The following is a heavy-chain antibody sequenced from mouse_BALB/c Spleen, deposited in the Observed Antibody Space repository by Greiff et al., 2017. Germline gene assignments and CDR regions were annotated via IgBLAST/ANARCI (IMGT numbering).Heavy chain of an antibody. CDR2: ILPGSGST. CDR1: GYTFSSYW. J-gene: IGHJ3*01. V-gene: IGHV1-9*01. CDR3: ARVMEIYYYGSSPWFAY. D-gene: IGHD1-1*01. Sequence: VQLQQSGAELMKPGASVKISCKATGYTFSSYWIEWVKQRPGHGLEWIGEILPGSGSTNYNEKFKGKATFTADTSSNTAYMQLSSLTSEDSAVYYCARVMEIYYYGSSPWFAYWGQGTLVTVSA.